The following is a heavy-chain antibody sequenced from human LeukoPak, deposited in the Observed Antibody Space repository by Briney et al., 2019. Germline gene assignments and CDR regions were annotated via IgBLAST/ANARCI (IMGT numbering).Heavy chain of an antibody. D-gene: IGHD2-2*01. CDR1: GYTFTGSY. J-gene: IGHJ3*02. Sequence: SVKVSCKASGYTFTGSYMHWVRQAPGQGLEWMGGIIPIFGTANYAQKFQGRVTITADESTSTAYMELSSLRSEDTAVYYCASGCTSCRTNHDDAFDIWGQGTMVTVSS. CDR3: ASGCTSCRTNHDDAFDI. V-gene: IGHV1-69*13. CDR2: IIPIFGTA.